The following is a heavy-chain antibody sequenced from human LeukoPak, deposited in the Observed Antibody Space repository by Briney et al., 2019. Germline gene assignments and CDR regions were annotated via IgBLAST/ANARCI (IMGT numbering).Heavy chain of an antibody. D-gene: IGHD5-12*01. J-gene: IGHJ4*02. CDR3: ARAPVATPSEFDY. Sequence: PSETLSLTCTVSGGSISSGGYYWSWIRQHPGKGLEWIGYIYYSGSTYYNPSLKSRVTISVDTSKNQLSLKLSSTTAADTAVYYCARAPVATPSEFDYWGQGTLVTVSS. V-gene: IGHV4-31*03. CDR2: IYYSGST. CDR1: GGSISSGGYY.